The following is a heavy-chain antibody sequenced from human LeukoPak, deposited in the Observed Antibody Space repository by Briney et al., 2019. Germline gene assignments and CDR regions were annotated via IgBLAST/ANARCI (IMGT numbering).Heavy chain of an antibody. V-gene: IGHV3-7*01. CDR1: RFTFSSYW. D-gene: IGHD4-17*01. Sequence: PGGSLRLSCAASRFTFSSYWMSWVRQAPGKGLEWVANIKEDGSEKYYVDSVKGRFTISRDNAKNSLYLQMNSLRAEDTAVYYCARDRYGDYDAFDIWGQGTMVTVSS. CDR2: IKEDGSEK. J-gene: IGHJ3*02. CDR3: ARDRYGDYDAFDI.